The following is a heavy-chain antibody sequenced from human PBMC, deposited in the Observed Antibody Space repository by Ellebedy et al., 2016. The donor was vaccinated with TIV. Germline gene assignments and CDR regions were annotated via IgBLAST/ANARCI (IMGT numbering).Heavy chain of an antibody. V-gene: IGHV3-9*01. D-gene: IGHD6-6*01. CDR2: INWNSDRI. CDR1: GFTFDDYA. CDR3: AKDIGQQVVPASGCVY. Sequence: GGSLRLSXAASGFTFDDYAMHWVRPAPGKGLEWVSGINWNSDRIYYADSVKGRFTISRDNAKNSLYLQMDSLRAEDTALYYCAKDIGQQVVPASGCVYWGQGTLVTVSS. J-gene: IGHJ4*02.